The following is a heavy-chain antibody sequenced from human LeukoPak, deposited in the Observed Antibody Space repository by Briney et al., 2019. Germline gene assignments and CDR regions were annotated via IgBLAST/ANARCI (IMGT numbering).Heavy chain of an antibody. CDR1: GYTFTSYG. J-gene: IGHJ4*02. CDR2: ISAYNGNT. V-gene: IGHV1-18*01. D-gene: IGHD2-2*01. CDR3: ARDHCSTTCYGVY. Sequence: ASVKVSYKASGYTFTSYGITWVRQAPGQGLEWMGWISAYNGNTHYAQELQGRVTMTTDTSTSTAYMELRSLRSDDTAVYSCARDHCSTTCYGVYWGQGTLVTVSS.